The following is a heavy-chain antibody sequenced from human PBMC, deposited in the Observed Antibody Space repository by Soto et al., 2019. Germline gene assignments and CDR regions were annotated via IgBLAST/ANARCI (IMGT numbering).Heavy chain of an antibody. D-gene: IGHD3-10*01. Sequence: SETLSLTCAVSGGSISSSNWWSWVRHPPGKGLEWIGEIYHSGSTNYNPSLKSRVTISVDKSKNQFSLKLSSVTAADTAVYYCARDRALSGSGSYLPLVYYGMAVWGQGTTVTVS. V-gene: IGHV4-4*02. CDR1: GGSISSSNW. CDR2: IYHSGST. CDR3: ARDRALSGSGSYLPLVYYGMAV. J-gene: IGHJ6*02.